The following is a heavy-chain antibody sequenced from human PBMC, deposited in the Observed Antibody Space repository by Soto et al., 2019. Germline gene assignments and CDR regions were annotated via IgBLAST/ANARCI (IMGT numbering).Heavy chain of an antibody. V-gene: IGHV3-23*01. CDR2: ISGSGGST. Sequence: PGGSLILSCATSGFIFSSYAMSWVRQAPGKGLEWVSAISGSGGSTYYADSVKGRFTISRDNSKNTLYLQMNSLRAEDTAVYYCSRDDSDWFFNWGRGTLVTVSS. CDR1: GFIFSSYA. D-gene: IGHD3-9*01. CDR3: SRDDSDWFFN. J-gene: IGHJ4*02.